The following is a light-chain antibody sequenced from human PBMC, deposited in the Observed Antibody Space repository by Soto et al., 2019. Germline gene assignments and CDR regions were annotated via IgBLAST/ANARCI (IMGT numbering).Light chain of an antibody. V-gene: IGKV3-20*01. J-gene: IGKJ1*01. Sequence: EIVLTQSPGTLSLSPGERATLSCRASQSVSSTYLIWYQQKPGQAPRLLIYGAYSRATGVQDRFSGGGSGTDFTLTISRLEPEDFAVYHCKQYGSLSWTVGQGTKVDIK. CDR3: KQYGSLSWT. CDR1: QSVSSTY. CDR2: GAY.